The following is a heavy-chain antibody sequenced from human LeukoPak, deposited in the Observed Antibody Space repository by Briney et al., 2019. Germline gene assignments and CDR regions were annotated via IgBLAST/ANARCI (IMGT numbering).Heavy chain of an antibody. CDR2: ISYDGSNK. Sequence: PGGSLRLSCAASGFTFSSHGMHWVRQAPGKGRECVVVISYDGSNKYYADSVKGRFTISKDNSKNTLYLQMNSLRAEDTAVYYCAGGRTYYYDSSGYYYWGQGTLVTVSS. D-gene: IGHD3-22*01. CDR3: AGGRTYYYDSSGYYY. J-gene: IGHJ4*02. V-gene: IGHV3-30*03. CDR1: GFTFSSHG.